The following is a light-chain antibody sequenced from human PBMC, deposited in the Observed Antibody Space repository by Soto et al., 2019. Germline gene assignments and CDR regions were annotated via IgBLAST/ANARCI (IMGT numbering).Light chain of an antibody. J-gene: IGKJ1*01. CDR1: QSVSTD. CDR2: GAS. V-gene: IGKV3-15*01. Sequence: AQSTVALGLSPCESSPLYCGASQSVSTDLAWYRQKPGQAPRLLIYGASTRATGIPVRFSGSASGTEFTLTISSLQSEDFTVYYCQQYNKWPLTFGQGTKVDIK. CDR3: QQYNKWPLT.